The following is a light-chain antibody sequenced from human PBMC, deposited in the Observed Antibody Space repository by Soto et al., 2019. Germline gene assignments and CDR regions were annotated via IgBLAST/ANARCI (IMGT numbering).Light chain of an antibody. Sequence: MTQSPSSLSASLGDRVTITCQASQDIRYYLNWYQQKPGQAPRLLIYDTSNRATGIPARFRGSGSGTEFTLTISSLQSEDLAVYYCQQYNNWPSFGQGTRLEIK. CDR2: DTS. CDR3: QQYNNWPS. V-gene: IGKV3-15*01. CDR1: QDIRYY. J-gene: IGKJ5*01.